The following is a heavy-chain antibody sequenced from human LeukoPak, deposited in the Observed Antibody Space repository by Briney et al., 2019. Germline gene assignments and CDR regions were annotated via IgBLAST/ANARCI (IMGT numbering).Heavy chain of an antibody. CDR2: MSYDGSNK. CDR1: GFTFSSYG. CDR3: AKDSGSYPDLDY. D-gene: IGHD1-26*01. V-gene: IGHV3-30*18. Sequence: GGSLRLSCAASGFTFSSYGMHWVRQAPGKGLEWVAVMSYDGSNKYYADSVKGRFTISRDNSKNTLYLQMNSLRAEDTAVYYCAKDSGSYPDLDYWGQGTLVTVSS. J-gene: IGHJ4*02.